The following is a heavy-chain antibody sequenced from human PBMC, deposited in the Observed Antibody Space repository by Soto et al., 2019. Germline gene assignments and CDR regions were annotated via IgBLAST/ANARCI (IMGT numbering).Heavy chain of an antibody. V-gene: IGHV3-20*01. J-gene: IGHJ3*01. CDR2: INWNGGST. CDR1: GFTFDDYG. CDR3: AKVITVVRGVWGWGLDAFNV. Sequence: GGSLRLSCAASGFTFDDYGMSWVRQAPGKGLEWVSGINWNGGSTGYADSVKGRFTISRDNAKNTLYLQMNSLRGEDTALYLCAKVITVVRGVWGWGLDAFNVWGQGTMVTVSS. D-gene: IGHD3-10*01.